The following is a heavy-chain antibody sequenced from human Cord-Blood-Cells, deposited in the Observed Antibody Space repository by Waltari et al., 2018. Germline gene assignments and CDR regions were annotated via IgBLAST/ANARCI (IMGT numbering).Heavy chain of an antibody. Sequence: QVQLQQWGAGLLKPSETLSLTCAVYGGSFSGYYWSWIRQPPGKGLEWIGEINLSGSKNYTPSLKSRVTISVDTSNIQFSLKLSSVNAADTAVYYCARGRGNDSSGYYYVDYCGQGTLVTVSS. D-gene: IGHD3-22*01. CDR1: GGSFSGYY. CDR2: INLSGSK. V-gene: IGHV4-34*01. J-gene: IGHJ4*02. CDR3: ARGRGNDSSGYYYVDY.